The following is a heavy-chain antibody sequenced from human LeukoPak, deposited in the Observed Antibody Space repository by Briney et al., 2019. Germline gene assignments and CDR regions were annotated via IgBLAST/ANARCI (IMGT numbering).Heavy chain of an antibody. D-gene: IGHD3-22*01. V-gene: IGHV4-59*01. Sequence: PSETLSLTCTVSGGSISSYYWSWIRQPPGKGLEWIGYIYYSGSTNYNPSLKSRVTISVDTSKNQFSLKLSSVTAADTAVYYCARVSYYDSSGYYRYYYYMDVWGKGTTVTVSS. J-gene: IGHJ6*03. CDR2: IYYSGST. CDR3: ARVSYYDSSGYYRYYYYMDV. CDR1: GGSISSYY.